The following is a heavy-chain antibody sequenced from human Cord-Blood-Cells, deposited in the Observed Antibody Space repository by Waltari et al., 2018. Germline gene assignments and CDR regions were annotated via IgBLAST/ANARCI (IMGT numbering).Heavy chain of an antibody. CDR1: GYTFTGYY. J-gene: IGHJ5*02. CDR2: INPNSGGT. D-gene: IGHD1-26*01. V-gene: IGHV1-2*02. Sequence: QVQLVQSGAEVKKPGASVKVSCKASGYTFTGYYMHWVRQAPGQGLEWMGWINPNSGGTNYAQKVQGRVTMTRDTSISTAYMELSRLRSDDTAVYYCASLYSGSYRNWFDPWGQGTLVTVSS. CDR3: ASLYSGSYRNWFDP.